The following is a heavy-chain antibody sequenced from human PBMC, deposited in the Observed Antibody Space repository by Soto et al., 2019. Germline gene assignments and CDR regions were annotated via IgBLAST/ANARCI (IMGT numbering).Heavy chain of an antibody. D-gene: IGHD2-2*01. CDR2: VYYSGSS. V-gene: IGHV4-31*03. J-gene: IGHJ5*02. CDR3: AKLSCTSSTCYFPGWFDP. Sequence: TSETLSLTCTVSGDSISGGASFWSWIRQPPGKGLEWIANVYYSGSSYYNPSLKSRLTISVDTTKNQFSLQLKSMTAADTAAYYCAKLSCTSSTCYFPGWFDPWGQGTLVTVSS. CDR1: GDSISGGASF.